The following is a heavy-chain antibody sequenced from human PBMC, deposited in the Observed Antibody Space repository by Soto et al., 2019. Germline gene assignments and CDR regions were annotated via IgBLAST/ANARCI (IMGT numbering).Heavy chain of an antibody. J-gene: IGHJ4*02. Sequence: QLQLQESGPGLVKPSETLSLTCTVSGGSISSSSYYWGWIRQPPGKGLEWIGSIYYSGSTYYNPSLKSRVTISADTSKNQFSLKLSSVTAADTAVYYCATLGVERYSSGWYGGVVDYWGQGTLVTVSS. CDR1: GGSISSSSYY. V-gene: IGHV4-39*01. CDR3: ATLGVERYSSGWYGGVVDY. D-gene: IGHD6-19*01. CDR2: IYYSGST.